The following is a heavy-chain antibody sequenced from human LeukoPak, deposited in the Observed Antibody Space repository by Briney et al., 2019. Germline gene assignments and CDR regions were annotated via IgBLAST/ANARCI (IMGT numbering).Heavy chain of an antibody. CDR2: IRTSAEGASYA. D-gene: IGHD3-9*01. V-gene: IGHV3-48*02. CDR3: ASDQRYAFDY. Sequence: GGSLRLSCATSGFSLTDYPMNWVRQAPGKGLEWVSNIRTSAEGASYAYYADSVKGRVTISRDDAKNTLYLHMNSLRDDDTAVYYCASDQRYAFDYWGQGILVTVSS. J-gene: IGHJ4*02. CDR1: GFSLTDYP.